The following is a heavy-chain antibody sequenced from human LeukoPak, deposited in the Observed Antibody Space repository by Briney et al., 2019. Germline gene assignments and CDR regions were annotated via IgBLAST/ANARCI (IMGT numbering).Heavy chain of an antibody. CDR3: ARDQNSGSYYTSADNAFDI. CDR2: ISSSSSYI. CDR1: GFTFSSYS. D-gene: IGHD1-26*01. J-gene: IGHJ3*02. Sequence: GGSLRLSCAASGFTFSSYSMNWVRQAPGKGLEWVSSISSSSSYIYYADSVKGRFTISRDNAKNSLYLQMNSLRAEDTAVYYCARDQNSGSYYTSADNAFDIWGQGTMVTVSS. V-gene: IGHV3-21*01.